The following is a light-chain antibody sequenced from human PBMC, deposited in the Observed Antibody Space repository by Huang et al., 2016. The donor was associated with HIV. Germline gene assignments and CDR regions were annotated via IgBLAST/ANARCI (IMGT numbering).Light chain of an antibody. CDR3: QPSQNTPWT. Sequence: DIQMTQSPSSLSASIGDRVTMTFRASHNINRNLNWYQQKPGKAPKLLIFVATYLASDVPSRFSGSGSGTHFTLTIDGLQREDLATYFCQPSQNTPWTFGQGSRLEIK. CDR2: VAT. V-gene: IGKV1-39*01. J-gene: IGKJ1*01. CDR1: HNINRN.